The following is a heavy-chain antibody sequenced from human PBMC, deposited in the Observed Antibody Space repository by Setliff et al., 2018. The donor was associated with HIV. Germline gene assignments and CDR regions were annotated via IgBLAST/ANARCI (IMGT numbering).Heavy chain of an antibody. Sequence: TLSLTCAVYCGSFSGHFWSWIRQPAGKGLEWFGRIYISGSTNYNPSFESRVTMSIDTSKNQFSLKLSSVTAADTAVYYCARGGGTGSFDYWGQGTLVTVSS. CDR1: CGSFSGHF. J-gene: IGHJ4*02. CDR2: IYISGST. D-gene: IGHD3-16*01. CDR3: ARGGGTGSFDY. V-gene: IGHV4-59*10.